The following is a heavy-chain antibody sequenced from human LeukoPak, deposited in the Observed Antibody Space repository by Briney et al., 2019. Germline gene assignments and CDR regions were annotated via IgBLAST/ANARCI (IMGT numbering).Heavy chain of an antibody. J-gene: IGHJ4*02. Sequence: GEALKISCKGSGYNFPTYWIGWVRQMPGKGLEWMGIIYPGDSNTRYSPSFQVQVTISSDKSISTAYLQRIRRNASDTATSYCARLGGRYIGTDYWGQGTLVTVSS. CDR1: GYNFPTYW. CDR2: IYPGDSNT. D-gene: IGHD6-19*01. CDR3: ARLGGRYIGTDY. V-gene: IGHV5-51*01.